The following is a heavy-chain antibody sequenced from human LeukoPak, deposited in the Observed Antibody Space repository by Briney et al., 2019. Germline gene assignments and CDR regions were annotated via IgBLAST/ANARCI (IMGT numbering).Heavy chain of an antibody. CDR2: IYYSGST. J-gene: IGHJ4*02. V-gene: IGHV4-39*01. Sequence: SETLSLTCTVSGGSISSSSYYWGWIRQPPGKGLEWIGSIYYSGSTYYNPSLKSRVTISVDTSKNQFSLKLSSVTAADTAAYYCARRPFIAATFDYWGQGTLVTVSS. CDR1: GGSISSSSYY. CDR3: ARRPFIAATFDY. D-gene: IGHD6-6*01.